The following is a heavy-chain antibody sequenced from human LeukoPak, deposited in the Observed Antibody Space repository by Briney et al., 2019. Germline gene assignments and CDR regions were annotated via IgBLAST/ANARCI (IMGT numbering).Heavy chain of an antibody. CDR1: GGTFSSYA. J-gene: IGHJ5*02. V-gene: IGHV1-69*13. Sequence: SVKVSCKASGGTFSSYAISWVRQAPGQGLEWMGGIIPIFGTANYAQKFQGRVTITADESTSTAYVELSSLRSEDTAIYYCAKYYGGAHLVSDTSGYYYAPYHWGQGTLVTVSS. CDR3: AKYYGGAHLVSDTSGYYYAPYH. D-gene: IGHD3-22*01. CDR2: IIPIFGTA.